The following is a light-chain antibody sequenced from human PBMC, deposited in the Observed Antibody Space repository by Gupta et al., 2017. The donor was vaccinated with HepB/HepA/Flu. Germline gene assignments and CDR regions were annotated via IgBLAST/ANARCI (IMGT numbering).Light chain of an antibody. CDR3: RQRSNWPIT. J-gene: IGKJ4*01. CDR2: DIS. CDR1: QSVSIY. Sequence: EIVLTQSPATLSLSPGERATLSCRASQSVSIYLAWYQQKPGQTPRLLIYDISNRATGIPAMFSGRGSGTDFTLTISSLEPEDFAVYYCRQRSNWPITFGRANKVEIK. V-gene: IGKV3-11*01.